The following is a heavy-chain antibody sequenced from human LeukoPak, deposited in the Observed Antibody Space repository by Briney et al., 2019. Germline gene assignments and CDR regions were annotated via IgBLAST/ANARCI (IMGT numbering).Heavy chain of an antibody. CDR1: GFTFSSYA. CDR3: ARLVYLRATTVDWFDP. CDR2: ISGSGGST. Sequence: PGGSLRLSCAASGFTFSSYAMSWVRQAPGKGLEWDSAISGSGGSTYYADSVKGRFTISRDNSQNTLYLQMNSLRAEDTAVYYCARLVYLRATTVDWFDPWGQGTLVTVSS. J-gene: IGHJ5*02. V-gene: IGHV3-23*01. D-gene: IGHD4-23*01.